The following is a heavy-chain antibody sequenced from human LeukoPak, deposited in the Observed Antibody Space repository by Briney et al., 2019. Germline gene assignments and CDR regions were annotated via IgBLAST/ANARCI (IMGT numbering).Heavy chain of an antibody. D-gene: IGHD5-18*01. CDR2: IYYSGST. J-gene: IGHJ4*02. CDR1: GGSISSSSYY. CDR3: ARDRMGTVMVPIDY. Sequence: SETLSLTCIVSGGSISSSSYYWGWIRQPPGKGLEWIGSIYYSGSTYYNPSLKSRVTISVDTSKNQFSLKLRSVTAADTAVYYCARDRMGTVMVPIDYWGQGTLVTVSS. V-gene: IGHV4-39*07.